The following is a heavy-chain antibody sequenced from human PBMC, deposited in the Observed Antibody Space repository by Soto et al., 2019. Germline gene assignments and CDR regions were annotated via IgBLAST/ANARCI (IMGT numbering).Heavy chain of an antibody. J-gene: IGHJ6*02. CDR1: GYTFTSYA. CDR2: INASNGNT. V-gene: IGHV1-3*01. CDR3: ARGGVTVTTFKGYYYYGMDV. D-gene: IGHD4-17*01. Sequence: VSCKASGYTFTSYAMHWVRQAPGQRLEWMGWINASNGNTKYSQKFQGRVTITRDTSTSTAYMELSRLRSDDTAVYYCARGGVTVTTFKGYYYYGMDVWGQGTTVTVSS.